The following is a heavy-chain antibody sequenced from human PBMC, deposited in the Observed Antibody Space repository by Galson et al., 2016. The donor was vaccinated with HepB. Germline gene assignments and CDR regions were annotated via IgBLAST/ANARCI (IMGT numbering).Heavy chain of an antibody. CDR2: IKDDGSDK. V-gene: IGHV3-7*03. Sequence: SLRLSCAASGFTFSTYWLSWVRQAPGKGLEWVANIKDDGSDKYYVDSVKGRFTISRDNAKNSLYLQMDSLRAEDTAVYYCARPTYYSGSRGYAYLGPWGQGTLVTVSS. CDR1: GFTFSTYW. CDR3: ARPTYYSGSRGYAYLGP. J-gene: IGHJ5*02. D-gene: IGHD3-22*01.